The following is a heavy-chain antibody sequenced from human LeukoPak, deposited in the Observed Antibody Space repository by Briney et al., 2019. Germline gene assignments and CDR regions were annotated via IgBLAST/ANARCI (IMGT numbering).Heavy chain of an antibody. D-gene: IGHD6-19*01. CDR1: GFTFSSYT. CDR2: ISSSSSYI. Sequence: GGSLRLSCAASGFTFSSYTMNWVRQAPGKGLEWVSSISSSSSYIYYADSVKGRFTISRDNAKNSLYLQMNSLRAEDTAVYYCAKKYSSGTDYYYYYMDVWGKGTTVTVSS. J-gene: IGHJ6*03. V-gene: IGHV3-21*01. CDR3: AKKYSSGTDYYYYYMDV.